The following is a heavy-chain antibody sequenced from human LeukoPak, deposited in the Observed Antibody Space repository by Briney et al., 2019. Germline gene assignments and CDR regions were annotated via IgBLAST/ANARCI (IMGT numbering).Heavy chain of an antibody. CDR3: ARADRDGNKRFLD. V-gene: IGHV3-74*01. D-gene: IGHD5-24*01. CDR2: VNSDGSST. Sequence: QPGGSLRLSCAASGFTFSSYWMHWVRQAPGKGLVWVSRVNSDGSSTNYADSVKGRFTISRDNGKNLVSLQMNSLRDEDTAVYYCARADRDGNKRFLDWGQGTLVTVSS. J-gene: IGHJ4*02. CDR1: GFTFSSYW.